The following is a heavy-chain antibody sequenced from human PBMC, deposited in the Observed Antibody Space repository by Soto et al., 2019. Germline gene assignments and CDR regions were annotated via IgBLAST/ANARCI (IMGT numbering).Heavy chain of an antibody. D-gene: IGHD1-7*01. CDR3: ARDAANYPSYFDY. CDR1: GGSVSSGNSY. V-gene: IGHV4-61*01. J-gene: IGHJ4*02. CDR2: MDYSGTT. Sequence: TLSLTCSVSGGSVSSGNSYWSWIRQPPGKGLEWIGYMDYSGTTDYNPSLKSRVTISVDTAKNQFSLKLSSVTAADTAVYYCARDAANYPSYFDYWGQGTLVTVSS.